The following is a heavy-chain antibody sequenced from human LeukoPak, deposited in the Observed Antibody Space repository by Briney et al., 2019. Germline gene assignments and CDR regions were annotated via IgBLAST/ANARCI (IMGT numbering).Heavy chain of an antibody. D-gene: IGHD4/OR15-4a*01. CDR2: IRSKANNYAT. CDR3: IRGATSGSYYGFDV. Sequence: GGSLRLSCAASGFIFSDSTVHWVRQASGTGLEWVGRIRSKANNYATAYATSVQGRFTLSRDDSKNTAYLQMNSLKIEDTAVYYCIRGATSGSYYGFDVWGQGATVTV. CDR1: GFIFSDST. V-gene: IGHV3-73*01. J-gene: IGHJ6*02.